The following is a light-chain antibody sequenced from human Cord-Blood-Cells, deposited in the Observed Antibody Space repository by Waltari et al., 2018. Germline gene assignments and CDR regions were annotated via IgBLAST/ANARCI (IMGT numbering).Light chain of an antibody. Sequence: DIVLTQSLATLSLSPGERAALSCRASQSVSSYLAWDQQKPGQAPRLLIYDASNRATGIPARFSGSGSGTDFTLTSSSLEPEDFAVYYYQQRSNWPITFGQGTRLEIK. CDR1: QSVSSY. CDR2: DAS. V-gene: IGKV3-11*01. J-gene: IGKJ5*01. CDR3: QQRSNWPIT.